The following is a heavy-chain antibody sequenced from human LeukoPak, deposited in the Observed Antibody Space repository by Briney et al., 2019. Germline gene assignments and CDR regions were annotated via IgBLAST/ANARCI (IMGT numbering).Heavy chain of an antibody. V-gene: IGHV1-24*01. J-gene: IGHJ4*02. CDR1: GYTLTELS. CDR3: ATVGDGSGSYYSFDY. D-gene: IGHD3-10*01. CDR2: FDPEDGET. Sequence: ASVKVSCKVSGYTLTELSMHWVRQAPGKGLEWMGGFDPEDGETIYAQKFQGRVTMTEDTSTDTAYMELSSLRSEDTAVYYCATVGDGSGSYYSFDYWGQGTLVTVSS.